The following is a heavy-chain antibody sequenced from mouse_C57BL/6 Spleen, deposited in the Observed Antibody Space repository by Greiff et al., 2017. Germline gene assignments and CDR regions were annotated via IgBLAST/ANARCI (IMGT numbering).Heavy chain of an antibody. D-gene: IGHD6-1*01. Sequence: VQLQQPGAELVKPGASVKLSCKASGYTFTSYWMQWVKQRPGQGLEWIGEIDPTDSYTNYNQKFKGKAILTVNTSSSTAYMQLSSLTSEDSAVYCCEGAPPYFDVWGQGTTLTVSS. CDR3: EGAPPYFDV. J-gene: IGHJ1*01. V-gene: IGHV1-50*01. CDR2: IDPTDSYT. CDR1: GYTFTSYW.